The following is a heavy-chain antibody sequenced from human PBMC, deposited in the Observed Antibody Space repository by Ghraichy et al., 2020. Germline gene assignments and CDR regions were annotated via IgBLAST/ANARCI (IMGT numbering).Heavy chain of an antibody. CDR2: IYSGGST. J-gene: IGHJ3*02. CDR3: AGNLGYSYGPDAFDI. V-gene: IGHV3-53*04. Sequence: GESLNISCAASGFTVSSNYMSWVRQAPGKGLEWVSVIYSGGSTYYADSVKGRFTISRHNSKNTLYLQMNSLRAEDTAVYYCAGNLGYSYGPDAFDIWGQGTMVTVSS. D-gene: IGHD5-18*01. CDR1: GFTVSSNY.